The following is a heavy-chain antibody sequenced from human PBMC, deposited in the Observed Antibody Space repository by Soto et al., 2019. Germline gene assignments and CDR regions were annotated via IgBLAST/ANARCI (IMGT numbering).Heavy chain of an antibody. CDR3: AKNSGYDFDENYYYYMDV. CDR1: GFTFSSYA. D-gene: IGHD5-12*01. V-gene: IGHV3-23*01. Sequence: PGESLKISCAASGFTFSSYAMSWVRQAPGKGLEWVSAISGSGGSTYYADSVKGRFTISRDNSKNTLYLQMNSLRAEDTAVYYCAKNSGYDFDENYYYYMDVWGKGTTVTVSS. CDR2: ISGSGGST. J-gene: IGHJ6*03.